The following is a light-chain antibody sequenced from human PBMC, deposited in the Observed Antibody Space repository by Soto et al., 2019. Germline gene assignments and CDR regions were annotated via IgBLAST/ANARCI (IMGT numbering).Light chain of an antibody. CDR2: DAS. V-gene: IGKV1-5*01. J-gene: IGKJ1*01. Sequence: DIQMTQSPSSLSASVGDRVTITCRASQYIGDFLNWYQQKPGKAPQLLIYDASRLESGVPSRFSGSGSGTEFTLTISSLQPDDFTTFYCQQYKDYTWTFGQGTKV. CDR3: QQYKDYTWT. CDR1: QYIGDF.